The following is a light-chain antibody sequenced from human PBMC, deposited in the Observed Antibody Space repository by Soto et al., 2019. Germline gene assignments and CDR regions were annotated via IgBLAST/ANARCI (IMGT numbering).Light chain of an antibody. CDR2: DNN. J-gene: IGLJ2*01. Sequence: QAVVTQPPSVSAAPGQKVTISCSGSSSNIGNSYVSWYQQLPGTAPKLLIYDNNQRPSGIPDRFSGSKSGTSASLGITGLQTGDEADYYCGTWDSSLSAVVFGGGTKLTVL. V-gene: IGLV1-51*01. CDR3: GTWDSSLSAVV. CDR1: SSNIGNSY.